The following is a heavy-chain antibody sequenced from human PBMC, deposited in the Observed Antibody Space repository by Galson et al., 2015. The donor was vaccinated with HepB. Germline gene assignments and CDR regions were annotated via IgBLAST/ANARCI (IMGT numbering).Heavy chain of an antibody. J-gene: IGHJ4*02. CDR1: GFTLSDHF. D-gene: IGHD2-21*02. CDR3: VRGLQIRDFDY. Sequence: SLRLSCAVSGFTLSDHFMDWVRQAPGKGLEWVGRTENKGNNYATEYAASVKGRFTILRDDSKNSLYLQMNSLKTEDTAVYYCVRGLQIRDFDYWGQGTLVTVSS. CDR2: TENKGNNYAT. V-gene: IGHV3-72*01.